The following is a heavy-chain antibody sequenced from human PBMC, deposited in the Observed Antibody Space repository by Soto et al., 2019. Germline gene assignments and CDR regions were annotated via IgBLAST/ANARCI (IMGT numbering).Heavy chain of an antibody. Sequence: GGSLRLSCAASGFTFSSYWMSWVRQAPGKGLEWVANIKQDGSEKYYVDSVKGRFTISRDNAKNTLYLQMNSLRAEDTAVYYCARYIPGERYYGMDVWGQGTTVTVSS. CDR3: ARYIPGERYYGMDV. V-gene: IGHV3-7*01. J-gene: IGHJ6*02. CDR2: IKQDGSEK. CDR1: GFTFSSYW. D-gene: IGHD2-2*01.